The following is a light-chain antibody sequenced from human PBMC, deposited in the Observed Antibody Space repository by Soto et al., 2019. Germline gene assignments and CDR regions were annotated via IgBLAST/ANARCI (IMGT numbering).Light chain of an antibody. J-gene: IGLJ1*01. V-gene: IGLV1-40*01. CDR2: GND. CDR3: QSYDSSLTF. Sequence: QSVLTQPPSVSGAPGQRLTISCTGNSSNIGAGYDVHWYQHLPGTAPKLLIYGNDRRPSGVPDRFSGSKSGPSAYLAITGLQAADEAEYYCQSYDSSLTFFGTGTKVTVL. CDR1: SSNIGAGYD.